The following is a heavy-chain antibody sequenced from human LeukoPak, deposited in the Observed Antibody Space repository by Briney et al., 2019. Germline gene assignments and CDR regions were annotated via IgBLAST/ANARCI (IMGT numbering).Heavy chain of an antibody. D-gene: IGHD3-10*01. Sequence: SETLSLSCAVYGGSFSGYYLNWIRQPPGKGLEWIGEINRGGSTNYNPSLKSRITTSVDTSKNQFSLKLTSVTAADTAVYYCARNYNYGRYFFDSWGQGILVTVSS. J-gene: IGHJ4*02. CDR1: GGSFSGYY. CDR2: INRGGST. CDR3: ARNYNYGRYFFDS. V-gene: IGHV4-34*01.